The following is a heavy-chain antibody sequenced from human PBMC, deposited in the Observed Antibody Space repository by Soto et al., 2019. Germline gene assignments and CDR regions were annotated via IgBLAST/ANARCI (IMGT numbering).Heavy chain of an antibody. CDR2: IWYDGSNK. CDR3: ARDLPFQNTAMVTSYGMDV. CDR1: GFTFSSYG. V-gene: IGHV3-33*01. D-gene: IGHD5-18*01. J-gene: IGHJ6*02. Sequence: SLRLSCAASGFTFSSYGMHWVRQAPGKGLEWVAVIWYDGSNKYYADSVKGRFTISRDNSKNTLYLQMNSLRAEDTAVYYCARDLPFQNTAMVTSYGMDVWGQGTTVTVSS.